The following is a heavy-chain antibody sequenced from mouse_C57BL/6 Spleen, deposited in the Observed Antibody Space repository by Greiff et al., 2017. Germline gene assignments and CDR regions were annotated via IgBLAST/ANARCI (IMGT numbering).Heavy chain of an antibody. D-gene: IGHD1-1*01. V-gene: IGHV1-82*01. CDR3: ARRAYYYGYFDV. CDR1: GYAFSSSW. CDR2: IYPGDGDT. Sequence: QVQLQQSGPELVKPGASVKISCKASGYAFSSSWMNWVKQRPGKGLEWIGRIYPGDGDTNYNGKFKGKATLTADKSSSTAYMQLSSLTSEDSAVDVCARRAYYYGYFDVWGTGTTVTVSS. J-gene: IGHJ1*03.